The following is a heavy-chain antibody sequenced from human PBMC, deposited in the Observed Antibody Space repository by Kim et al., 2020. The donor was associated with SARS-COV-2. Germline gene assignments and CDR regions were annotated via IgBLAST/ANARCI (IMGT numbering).Heavy chain of an antibody. CDR2: INAGNGNT. D-gene: IGHD6-19*01. V-gene: IGHV1-3*01. CDR3: ARDPLTSRYSSGPAGFDP. CDR1: GYTFTSYA. J-gene: IGHJ5*02. Sequence: ASVKVSCKASGYTFTSYAMHWVRQAPGQRLEWMGWINAGNGNTKYSQKFQGRVTITRDTSASTAYMELSSLRSEDTAVYYCARDPLTSRYSSGPAGFDPWGQGTLVTVSS.